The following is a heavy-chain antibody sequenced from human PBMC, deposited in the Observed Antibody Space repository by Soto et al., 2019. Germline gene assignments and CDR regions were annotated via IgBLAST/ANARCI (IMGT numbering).Heavy chain of an antibody. J-gene: IGHJ4*02. CDR2: INPNSGGT. V-gene: IGHV1-2*04. Sequence: ASVKVSCKASGYTFTGYYMHWVRQAPGQGLEWMGWINPNSGGTNYAQKFQGWVTMTRDTSISTAYMELSRLRSDDTAVYYCAAMYYDFWSGYQDYYFDYWGQGTLVTVSS. CDR3: AAMYYDFWSGYQDYYFDY. CDR1: GYTFTGYY. D-gene: IGHD3-3*01.